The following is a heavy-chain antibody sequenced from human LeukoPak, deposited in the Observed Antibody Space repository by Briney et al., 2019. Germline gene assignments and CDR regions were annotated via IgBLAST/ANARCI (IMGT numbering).Heavy chain of an antibody. CDR1: GFTFSTYA. D-gene: IGHD1-7*01. V-gene: IGHV3-23*01. J-gene: IGHJ4*02. CDR3: AKGATGTTGYLDY. CDR2: ISGSGDST. Sequence: GGSLRLSCAASGFTFSTYAMSWVRQAPGKGLEWVSTISGSGDSTFYADSVKGRFTISRDISKNTLYMQMNSLRAEDTAVYYCAKGATGTTGYLDYWGQGTLVTVSS.